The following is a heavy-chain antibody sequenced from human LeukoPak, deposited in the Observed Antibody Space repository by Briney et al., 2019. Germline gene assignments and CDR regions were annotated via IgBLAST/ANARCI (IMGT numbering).Heavy chain of an antibody. J-gene: IGHJ4*02. CDR1: GGTFSSYA. Sequence: ASVKVSCKASGGTFSSYAISWVRQAPGQGLEWMGGIIPIFGTANYAQKFQGRVTITADESTSTAYMELSSLRSEDTAVYYCARGALVGATDPADYWGQGTLVTVSS. D-gene: IGHD1-26*01. CDR2: IIPIFGTA. CDR3: ARGALVGATDPADY. V-gene: IGHV1-69*13.